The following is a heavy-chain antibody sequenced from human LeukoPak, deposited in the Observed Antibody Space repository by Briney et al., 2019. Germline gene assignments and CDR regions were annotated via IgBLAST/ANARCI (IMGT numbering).Heavy chain of an antibody. CDR3: ARRGAAIGALDY. J-gene: IGHJ4*02. V-gene: IGHV1-2*02. D-gene: IGHD2-2*01. CDR2: INPNSGGT. Sequence: ASVKVSCKASGYTFTGYYMHWVRQAPGQGLEWVGWINPNSGGTNYAQKFQGRVTMTRDTSISTAYMELSRLRSDDTAVYYCARRGAAIGALDYWGQGTLVTVSS. CDR1: GYTFTGYY.